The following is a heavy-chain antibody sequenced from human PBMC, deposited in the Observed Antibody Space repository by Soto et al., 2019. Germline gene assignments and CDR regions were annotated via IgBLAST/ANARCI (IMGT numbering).Heavy chain of an antibody. CDR2: IIPILGTT. J-gene: IGHJ5*02. Sequence: QVQLLQSGTELRQPGSSVTISCTPSGGTFISSAFAWVRQAPGGRIEWMGGIIPILGTTKYAEKFLGRATIRADDSSRTAFLELSSLTVDDTAVYFCAKKNPHGDSNKAWLDPWGQGTLVTVST. D-gene: IGHD2-8*01. V-gene: IGHV1-69*01. CDR1: GGTFISSA. CDR3: AKKNPHGDSNKAWLDP.